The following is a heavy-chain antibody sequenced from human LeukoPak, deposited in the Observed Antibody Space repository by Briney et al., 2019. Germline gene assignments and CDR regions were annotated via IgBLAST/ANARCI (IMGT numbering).Heavy chain of an antibody. CDR3: ARTMVRGVWFDP. CDR2: IYYSGST. J-gene: IGHJ5*02. Sequence: SETLSLTCTVSGGSISSYYWSWIRQPPGKGLEWIGYIYYSGSTNYNPSLESRVTMSVDTSKNQFSLKLCSVTAADTAVYYCARTMVRGVWFDPWGQGTLVTVSS. D-gene: IGHD3-10*01. V-gene: IGHV4-59*12. CDR1: GGSISSYY.